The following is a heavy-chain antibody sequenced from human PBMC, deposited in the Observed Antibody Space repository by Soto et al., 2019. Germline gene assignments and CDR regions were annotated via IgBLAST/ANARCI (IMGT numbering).Heavy chain of an antibody. CDR3: ARRYCYSTSCYLDQ. Sequence: SETLSLTCTVSGGSISSGGYYWSWIRQHPGKGLEWIGYIYYYGSTYYNPSLKSRVTISVDTSKNQFSLKLSSVTAADTAVYYCARRYCYSTSCYLDQWGQGTLVTVSS. J-gene: IGHJ4*02. CDR2: IYYYGST. CDR1: GGSISSGGYY. D-gene: IGHD2-2*01. V-gene: IGHV4-31*03.